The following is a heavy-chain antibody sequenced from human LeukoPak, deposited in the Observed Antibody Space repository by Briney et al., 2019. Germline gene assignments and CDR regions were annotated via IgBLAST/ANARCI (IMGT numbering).Heavy chain of an antibody. CDR3: ARAVPGRFDY. Sequence: SETLSLTCTVSGGSMSPYHWGWIRQPPGKGLEWTGYIYYSGSTNYNPSLKSRVTISVDTSKNQFSLKLSSVTAADTAIYYCARAVPGRFDYWGQGTLVTVSS. CDR2: IYYSGST. J-gene: IGHJ4*02. CDR1: GGSMSPYH. V-gene: IGHV4-59*08. D-gene: IGHD6-19*01.